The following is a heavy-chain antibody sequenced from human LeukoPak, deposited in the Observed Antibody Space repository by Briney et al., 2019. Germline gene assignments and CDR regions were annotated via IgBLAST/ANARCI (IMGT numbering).Heavy chain of an antibody. Sequence: GGSLRLSCAASGFTFSNYKMKWVRQVPGKGLEWVSYISRSGSTIYYADSVKGRFTISRDNAKNSLYLQMNSLRAEDTAIYYCARVQYSSGWFEYWGQGTLVTVSS. CDR3: ARVQYSSGWFEY. V-gene: IGHV3-48*03. D-gene: IGHD6-19*01. CDR2: ISRSGSTI. J-gene: IGHJ4*02. CDR1: GFTFSNYK.